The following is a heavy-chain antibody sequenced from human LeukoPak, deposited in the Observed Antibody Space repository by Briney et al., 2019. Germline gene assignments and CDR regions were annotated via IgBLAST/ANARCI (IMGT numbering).Heavy chain of an antibody. D-gene: IGHD6-19*01. V-gene: IGHV3-30*03. Sequence: GGSLRLSCAASGFTFSNYGLHWVRQAPGKGLEWVALTSTDGSYVNYADSVKGRFTISRDNSKNTLYLQMNSLRTEDTAVYYCPTSSGWYYFDFDYWGQGTLVTVSS. J-gene: IGHJ4*02. CDR2: TSTDGSYV. CDR3: PTSSGWYYFDFDY. CDR1: GFTFSNYG.